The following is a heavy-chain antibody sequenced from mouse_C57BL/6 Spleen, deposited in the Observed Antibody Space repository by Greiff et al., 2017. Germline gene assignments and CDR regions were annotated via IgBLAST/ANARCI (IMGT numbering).Heavy chain of an antibody. CDR2: INYDGSST. J-gene: IGHJ2*01. Sequence: DVKLVESEGGLVQPGSSMKLSCTASGFTFSDYYMAWVRQVPEKGLEWVSNINYDGSSTYYLDSLKSRFIISRDNAKNILYLQMSSLKSEDTATYYCARGYSNYYFDYWGQGTTLTVSS. V-gene: IGHV5-16*01. D-gene: IGHD2-5*01. CDR3: ARGYSNYYFDY. CDR1: GFTFSDYY.